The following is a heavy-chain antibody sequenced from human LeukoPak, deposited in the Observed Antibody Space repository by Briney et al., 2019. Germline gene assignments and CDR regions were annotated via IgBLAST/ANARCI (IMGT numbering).Heavy chain of an antibody. J-gene: IGHJ4*02. CDR2: FHTSGST. D-gene: IGHD1-14*01. Sequence: SETLSLTCTVSGGSISSYYWSWIRQPAGKGLGWIGRFHTSGSTNYNPSLKSRVTMSVDTSKNQFSLKLSSVTAADTAVYYCATDRYWGQGTLVTVSS. CDR3: ATDRY. V-gene: IGHV4-4*07. CDR1: GGSISSYY.